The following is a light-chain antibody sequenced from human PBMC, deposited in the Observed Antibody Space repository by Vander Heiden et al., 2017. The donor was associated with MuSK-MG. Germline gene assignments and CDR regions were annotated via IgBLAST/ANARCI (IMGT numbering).Light chain of an antibody. V-gene: IGLV2-23*01. CDR3: CSSAGGTTFNWV. CDR1: RSDVGTYNL. J-gene: IGLJ3*02. CDR2: DGS. Sequence: QSALTQPASVSGSPGQSITISCPATRSDVGTYNLVSWYQQHPGQVPTLLMYDGSKRPSGVSNRFSGAKSGNTASPTISRLQAEDEADYYCCSSAGGTTFNWVFGGGTKLTVL.